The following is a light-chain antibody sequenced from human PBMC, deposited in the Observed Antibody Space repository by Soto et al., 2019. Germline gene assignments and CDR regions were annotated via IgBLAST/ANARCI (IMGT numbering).Light chain of an antibody. CDR3: QQYGSSPWT. Sequence: EIVLTQSPGTLSLSPGERVTLSCRASESVSTNLAWYQQKAGQAPRLLIYAASTRATGIPARFSGSGSGTDFTLTISRLEPEDIAVFYCQQYGSSPWTFGQGTKVDIK. V-gene: IGKV3-20*01. CDR1: ESVSTN. CDR2: AAS. J-gene: IGKJ1*01.